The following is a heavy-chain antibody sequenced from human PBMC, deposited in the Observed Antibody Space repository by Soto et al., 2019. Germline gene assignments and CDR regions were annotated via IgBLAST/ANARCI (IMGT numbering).Heavy chain of an antibody. CDR1: GYSFTNYG. Sequence: QDQLVQSGGEVKKPGASVKVSCKASGYSFTNYGITWVRQAPGQGFEWMGWISAYNGDTNYAQKLQGRVTMTKDASTSTVYLELGGLRSDDTAVYYCARDRGVVPPVAGNTHYYYYMDVWGKGTTVTVSS. D-gene: IGHD6-19*01. CDR3: ARDRGVVPPVAGNTHYYYYMDV. CDR2: ISAYNGDT. J-gene: IGHJ6*03. V-gene: IGHV1-18*01.